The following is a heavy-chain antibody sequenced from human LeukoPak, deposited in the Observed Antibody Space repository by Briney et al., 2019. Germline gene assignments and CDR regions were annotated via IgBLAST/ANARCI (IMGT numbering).Heavy chain of an antibody. D-gene: IGHD3-22*01. J-gene: IGHJ6*02. CDR3: ATYDSLSYYYGMDV. CDR1: GYTLTELS. CDR2: FDPEDGET. Sequence: GASVKVSCMVSGYTLTELSMHWVRQAPGKGLEWLGGFDPEDGETIYAQKFQGSVTMTEDTPTDTAYMELSSLRSEDTAVYYCATYDSLSYYYGMDVWGQGTTVTVSS. V-gene: IGHV1-24*01.